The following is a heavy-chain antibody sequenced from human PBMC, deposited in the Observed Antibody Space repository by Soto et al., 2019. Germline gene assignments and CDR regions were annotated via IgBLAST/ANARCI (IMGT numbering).Heavy chain of an antibody. CDR1: GHTFTDHY. D-gene: IGHD4-17*01. CDR3: ARGRTVNFYGMDV. Sequence: QVQLVQSGAEVKKPGASVKVSYVASGHTFTDHYIHWVRQAPGQGLEWMGWINPHSGDTIYAQKFQGRVTLTRDTSISTAYMELSRLRSDDTAVYYCARGRTVNFYGMDVWGQGTTVTVSS. V-gene: IGHV1-2*02. CDR2: INPHSGDT. J-gene: IGHJ6*02.